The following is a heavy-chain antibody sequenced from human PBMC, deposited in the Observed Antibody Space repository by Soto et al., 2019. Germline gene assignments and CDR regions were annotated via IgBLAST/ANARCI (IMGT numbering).Heavy chain of an antibody. CDR1: GLTFSNYG. V-gene: IGHV3-33*01. CDR3: ARGFYPILPGYYMDTDFDY. Sequence: GGSLRLSCVASGLTFSNYGLHWVRQAPGKGLEWVAVIWNDGSKKYYADSVKGRFTISGDNSKNTLYLQMNSLRVEDTAVYYCARGFYPILPGYYMDTDFDYWGQGTLVTVSS. J-gene: IGHJ4*02. CDR2: IWNDGSKK. D-gene: IGHD3-9*01.